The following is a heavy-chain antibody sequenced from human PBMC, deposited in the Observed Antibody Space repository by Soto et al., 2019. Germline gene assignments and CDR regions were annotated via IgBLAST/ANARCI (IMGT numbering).Heavy chain of an antibody. CDR3: ARHWLQSWFDP. CDR2: IYYSGST. V-gene: IGHV4-39*01. Sequence: QLQLQESGPGLVKPSETLSLTCTVSGGSISSSSYYGGWIRQPPGKGLEWIGSIYYSGSTYYNPSLKSRVTISVDTSKNQFSLKPSSVTAADPAVYYCARHWLQSWFDPWGQGTLVTVSS. J-gene: IGHJ5*02. D-gene: IGHD4-4*01. CDR1: GGSISSSSYY.